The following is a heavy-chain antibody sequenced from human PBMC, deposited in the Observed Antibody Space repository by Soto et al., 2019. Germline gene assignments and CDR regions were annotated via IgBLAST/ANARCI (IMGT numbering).Heavy chain of an antibody. CDR3: ARTAIAARLPNWFDP. CDR2: IYYSGST. J-gene: IGHJ5*02. CDR1: GGSISSGCYY. Sequence: SETLSLTCTVSGGSISSGCYYWSWIRQHPGKGLEWIGYIYYSGSTYYNPSLKSRVTISVDTSKNQFSLKLSSVTAADTAVYYCARTAIAARLPNWFDPWGQGTLVTVS. D-gene: IGHD6-6*01. V-gene: IGHV4-31*02.